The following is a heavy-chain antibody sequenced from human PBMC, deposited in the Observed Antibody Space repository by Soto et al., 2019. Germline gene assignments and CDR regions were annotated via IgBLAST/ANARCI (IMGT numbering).Heavy chain of an antibody. CDR2: IYHSGST. Sequence: PSETLSITCAVSDDSISSGGYSWSWIRQPPGKGLEWIGYIYHSGSTYYNPSLKSRVTMSVDRPKNQSSLQLSFVTAAATAFYYCGRTQPVKWFELWGKGSL. V-gene: IGHV4-30-2*01. J-gene: IGHJ5*02. CDR1: DDSISSGGYS. D-gene: IGHD2-2*01. CDR3: GRTQPVKWFEL.